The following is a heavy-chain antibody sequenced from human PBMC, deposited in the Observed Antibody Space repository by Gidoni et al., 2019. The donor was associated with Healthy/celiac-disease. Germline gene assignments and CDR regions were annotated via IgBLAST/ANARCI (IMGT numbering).Heavy chain of an antibody. CDR1: GFTFSSYS. D-gene: IGHD3-16*01. Sequence: EVQLVESGGGLVQPGGSLRLSCAAPGFTFSSYSMNWVRQAPGKGLQWVSYISSSSSTIYYADSVKGRFTISRDNAKNSLYLQMNSLRAEDTAVYYCARDGPTFGMDVWGQGTTVTVSS. V-gene: IGHV3-48*01. J-gene: IGHJ6*02. CDR2: ISSSSSTI. CDR3: ARDGPTFGMDV.